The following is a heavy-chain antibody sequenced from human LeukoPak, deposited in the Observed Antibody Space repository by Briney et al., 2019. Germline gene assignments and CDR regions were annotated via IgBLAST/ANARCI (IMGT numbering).Heavy chain of an antibody. J-gene: IGHJ3*02. Sequence: GASVKVSCKASGYTFTGYYMHWVRQAPGQGLEWMGWINPNSGGTNYAQKFQGRVTMTRDTSISTAYMELSRLRSDDRAVYYCARGTITGTRAAFDIWGQGTMVTVSS. D-gene: IGHD1-20*01. V-gene: IGHV1-2*02. CDR1: GYTFTGYY. CDR3: ARGTITGTRAAFDI. CDR2: INPNSGGT.